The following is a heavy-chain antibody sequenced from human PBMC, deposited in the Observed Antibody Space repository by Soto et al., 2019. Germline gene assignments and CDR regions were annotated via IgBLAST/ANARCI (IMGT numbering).Heavy chain of an antibody. Sequence: GGSLRLSCAASGFTFSTYSMNWVRQAPGKGLEWIAYITSSSSTIFYADSVKGRFTISRDNAKNSLYLQMNGLRDEDTSVYYCARDNGIAGSFDPWGQGTLVTVS. D-gene: IGHD6-13*01. J-gene: IGHJ5*02. CDR3: ARDNGIAGSFDP. CDR1: GFTFSTYS. V-gene: IGHV3-48*02. CDR2: ITSSSSTI.